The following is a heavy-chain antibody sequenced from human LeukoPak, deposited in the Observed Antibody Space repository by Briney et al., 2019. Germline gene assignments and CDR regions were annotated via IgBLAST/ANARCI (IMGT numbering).Heavy chain of an antibody. J-gene: IGHJ4*02. CDR1: GYSISSGYY. CDR3: ARVGYYSSSWEHFFDC. D-gene: IGHD6-13*01. Sequence: SETLSLTCTVSGYSISSGYYWGWIRQPPGKGLEWIGSIYHSGSTYYNPSLKSRVTISVDTSKNQFSLKLSSVTAAYTDVYYCARVGYYSSSWEHFFDCWGQGTLVTVSS. CDR2: IYHSGST. V-gene: IGHV4-38-2*02.